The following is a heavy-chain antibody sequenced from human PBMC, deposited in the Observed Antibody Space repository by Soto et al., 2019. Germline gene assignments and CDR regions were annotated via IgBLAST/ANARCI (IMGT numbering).Heavy chain of an antibody. V-gene: IGHV3-30*18. CDR1: GFTFSSYG. J-gene: IGHJ6*03. CDR2: ISYDGSNK. D-gene: IGHD3-3*01. Sequence: PGGSLRLSCAASGFTFSSYGMHWVRQAPGKGLEWVAVISYDGSNKYYADSVKGRFTISRDNSKNTLYLQMNSLRAEDTAVYYCAKGAPYNYDFWSGPTQTYYYYMDVWGKGTTVTVSS. CDR3: AKGAPYNYDFWSGPTQTYYYYMDV.